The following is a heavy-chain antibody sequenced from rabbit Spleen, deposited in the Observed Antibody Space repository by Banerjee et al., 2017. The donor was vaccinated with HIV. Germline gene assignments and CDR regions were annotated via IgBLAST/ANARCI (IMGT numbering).Heavy chain of an antibody. CDR3: ARDSGSSFSTYGMDL. J-gene: IGHJ6*01. CDR2: IDSGSSGFA. Sequence: QSLEDSGADLVKPGASLTLTCTASGASFTSNYYISWVPQAPGTGVEWIACIDSGSSGFAYFASWAKGRFTISKTSSTTVTLQMTSLTAADTATYFCARDSGSSFSTYGMDLWGQGTLVTVS. CDR1: GASFTSNYY. D-gene: IGHD8-1*01. V-gene: IGHV1S40*01.